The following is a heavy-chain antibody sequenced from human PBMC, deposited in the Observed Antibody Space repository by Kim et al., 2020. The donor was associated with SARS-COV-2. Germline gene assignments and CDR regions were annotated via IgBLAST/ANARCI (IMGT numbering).Heavy chain of an antibody. V-gene: IGHV3-30*02. Sequence: DAVNGRVTISRDNSKNTLYLQMNSLRAEDTSVYYCAKGGGEGYLNFDYWGQGTLVTVSS. CDR3: AKGGGEGYLNFDY. J-gene: IGHJ4*02. D-gene: IGHD5-12*01.